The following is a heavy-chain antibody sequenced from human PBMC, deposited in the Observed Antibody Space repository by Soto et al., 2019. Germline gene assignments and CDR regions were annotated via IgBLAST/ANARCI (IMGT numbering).Heavy chain of an antibody. Sequence: SETLSLTCAVSGGSISSINWWSLVLHPPGKGLEWIGEIYHSGSTNYNPSLKSRVTISVDKSKNQFSLKLSSVTAADTAVYYCATRDSSGYSYYFDYWGQGTLVTVSS. J-gene: IGHJ4*02. CDR3: ATRDSSGYSYYFDY. CDR1: GGSISSINW. V-gene: IGHV4-4*02. CDR2: IYHSGST. D-gene: IGHD3-22*01.